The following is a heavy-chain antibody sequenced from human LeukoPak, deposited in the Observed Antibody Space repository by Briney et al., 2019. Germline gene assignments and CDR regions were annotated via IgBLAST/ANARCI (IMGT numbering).Heavy chain of an antibody. CDR3: ARLAGRHYFDY. Sequence: SETLSLTCTVSGGSISSYYWSWIRQPPGKGLEWIGNIYYSGSTNYNPSLKSRVTISVDTSKNQFSLKLSSVTAADTAVYYCARLAGRHYFDYWGQGTLVTVSS. CDR2: IYYSGST. CDR1: GGSISSYY. D-gene: IGHD6-19*01. V-gene: IGHV4-59*08. J-gene: IGHJ4*02.